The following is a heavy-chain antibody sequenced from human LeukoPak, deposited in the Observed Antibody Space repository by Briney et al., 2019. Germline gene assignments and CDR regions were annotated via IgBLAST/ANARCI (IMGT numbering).Heavy chain of an antibody. J-gene: IGHJ4*02. CDR3: ARLYYDSSGYYQICYFDY. V-gene: IGHV4-39*01. CDR2: IYYSGST. Sequence: SETLSLTCTVSGGSISSSSYYCGWIRQPPGKGLEWIGSIYYSGSTYYNPSLKSRATISVDTSKNQFSLNLSSVTAADTAVYYCARLYYDSSGYYQICYFDYWGQGTLVTVSS. CDR1: GGSISSSSYY. D-gene: IGHD3-22*01.